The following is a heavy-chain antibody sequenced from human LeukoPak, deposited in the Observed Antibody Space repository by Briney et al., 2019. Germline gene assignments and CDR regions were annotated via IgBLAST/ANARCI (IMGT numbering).Heavy chain of an antibody. CDR1: GFTFSDYW. J-gene: IGHJ4*02. Sequence: GGSLRLSCAASGFTFSDYWMHWVGQVPGKGLAGVSRINPDGSTTVYADSVKGRFTISRDNAQNTLYLQMNSLRAEDTAVYYCARDDYWGQGTLVTVSS. CDR3: ARDDY. CDR2: INPDGSTT. V-gene: IGHV3-74*01.